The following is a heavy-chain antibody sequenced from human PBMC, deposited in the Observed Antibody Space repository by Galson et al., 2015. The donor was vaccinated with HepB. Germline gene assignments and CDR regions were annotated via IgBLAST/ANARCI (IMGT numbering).Heavy chain of an antibody. D-gene: IGHD6-13*01. J-gene: IGHJ4*02. CDR3: ARERIAAAGTPFDY. CDR2: IKQDGSEK. Sequence: SLRLSCAASGFTFSSYWMSWVRQAPGKGLEWVANIKQDGSEKYYVDSVKGRFTISRDNAKNSLYLQTNSLRAEDTAVYYCARERIAAAGTPFDYWGQGTLVTVSS. CDR1: GFTFSSYW. V-gene: IGHV3-7*03.